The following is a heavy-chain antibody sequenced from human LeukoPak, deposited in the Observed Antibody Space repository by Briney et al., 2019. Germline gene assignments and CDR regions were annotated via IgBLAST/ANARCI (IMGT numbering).Heavy chain of an antibody. CDR3: AIDSGRGWFDP. V-gene: IGHV3-21*01. CDR2: ISSSSSYI. J-gene: IGHJ5*02. D-gene: IGHD1-26*01. CDR1: GFTFSSYG. Sequence: GGSLRLSCAASGFTFSSYGMNWVRQAPGKGLEWVSSISSSSSYIYYADSVKGRFTISRDNAKNSLYLQMNSLRAEDTAVYYCAIDSGRGWFDPWGQGTVVTVSS.